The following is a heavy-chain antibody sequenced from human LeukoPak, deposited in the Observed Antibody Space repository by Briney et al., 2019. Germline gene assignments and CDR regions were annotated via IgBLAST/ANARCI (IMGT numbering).Heavy chain of an antibody. V-gene: IGHV1-69*06. D-gene: IGHD3-10*01. J-gene: IGHJ4*02. CDR1: GGTFSSYA. Sequence: ASVKVSCKASGGTFSSYAISWVRQAPGQGLEWMGGIIPIFGTANYAQKFQGRVTITADKSTSTAYMELSSLRSEDTAVYYCARDHDSRFDFDYWGQGTLVTVSS. CDR3: ARDHDSRFDFDY. CDR2: IIPIFGTA.